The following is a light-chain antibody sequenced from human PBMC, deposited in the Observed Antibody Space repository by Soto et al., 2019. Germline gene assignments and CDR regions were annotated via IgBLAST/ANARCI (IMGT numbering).Light chain of an antibody. Sequence: EIVMTQSPATLSLSPGERATLSCRASQSVSSNLAWYQQKPGQAPRLLIYGAATRATGIPARFSGSGSGTEFTLTISNLQSEDCAVYYCQQYNNWPPWTFGQGTKVEIK. CDR3: QQYNNWPPWT. V-gene: IGKV3-15*01. CDR2: GAA. J-gene: IGKJ1*01. CDR1: QSVSSN.